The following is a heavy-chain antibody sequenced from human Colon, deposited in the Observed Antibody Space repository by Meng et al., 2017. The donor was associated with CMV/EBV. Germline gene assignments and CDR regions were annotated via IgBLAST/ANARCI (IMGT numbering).Heavy chain of an antibody. CDR2: INPNSGGT. J-gene: IGHJ5*02. V-gene: IGHV1-2*02. Sequence: ASVKVSCKASGYTFTGYYMHWVRQAPGQGLEWMGWINPNSGGTNYAQKFQGRVTMTTDPSTTTAYMELRNLRSDDTAVYYCARLNGGNSGDWFDPWGQGTLVTVSS. D-gene: IGHD4-23*01. CDR1: GYTFTGYY. CDR3: ARLNGGNSGDWFDP.